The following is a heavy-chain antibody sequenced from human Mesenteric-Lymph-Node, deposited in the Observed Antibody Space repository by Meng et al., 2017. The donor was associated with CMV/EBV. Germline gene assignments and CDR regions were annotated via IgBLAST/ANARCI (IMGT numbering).Heavy chain of an antibody. CDR3: AISWGSSSWPIDY. J-gene: IGHJ4*02. CDR1: GGSISSSRYS. V-gene: IGHV4-39*01. CDR2: LFYTGST. D-gene: IGHD6-13*01. Sequence: SETLSLTCTVSGGSISSSRYSWGWIRQPPGKGLEWIGSLFYTGSTYYNPSLKSRVTISVGTSVNQLSLTLSSVTAADTAVYYCAISWGSSSWPIDYWGQGTLVTVSS.